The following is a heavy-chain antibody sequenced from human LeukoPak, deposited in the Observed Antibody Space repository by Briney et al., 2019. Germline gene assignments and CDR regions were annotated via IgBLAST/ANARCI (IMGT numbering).Heavy chain of an antibody. Sequence: GESLKISCEGSGYFFNSYWIAWVRQMPGKGLEWMGIIYPSNLDIRYSPSFQGQVTMSVDKSNSIAYLQWNSLKASDTGMYFCARGDPTGGNYHTLDYWGQGTLVTVPS. CDR2: IYPSNLDI. CDR1: GYFFNSYW. D-gene: IGHD5-24*01. V-gene: IGHV5-51*01. CDR3: ARGDPTGGNYHTLDY. J-gene: IGHJ4*02.